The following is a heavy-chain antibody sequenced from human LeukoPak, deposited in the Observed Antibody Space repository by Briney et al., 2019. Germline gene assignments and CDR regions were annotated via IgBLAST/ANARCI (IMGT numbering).Heavy chain of an antibody. Sequence: GXLRLSCAASGFTFSNAWMSWVRQAPGKGLEWVGRIKSKTDGGTTDYAAQVKGRFTISRDEKKNTLYLQMNSLKTEDTAVYYCTTEVPSYYYDSSGYSNWGQGTLVTVSS. CDR3: TTEVPSYYYDSSGYSN. CDR1: GFTFSNAW. D-gene: IGHD3-22*01. CDR2: IKSKTDGGTT. J-gene: IGHJ4*02. V-gene: IGHV3-15*01.